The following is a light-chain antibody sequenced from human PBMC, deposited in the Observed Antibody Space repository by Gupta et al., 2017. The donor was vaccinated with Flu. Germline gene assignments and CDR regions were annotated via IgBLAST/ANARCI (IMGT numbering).Light chain of an antibody. J-gene: IGKJ4*02. CDR2: SAV. Sequence: AIQMTQSPSFLSASVGDRVTISCRASQGIRNEVGWYQHKPGKAPKILIYSAVRLQNGVPSRFSGRGSGTNFTLIISGLQPEDFASYYCRQNDNYPLTFGGGTKVEIK. V-gene: IGKV1-6*02. CDR1: QGIRNE. CDR3: RQNDNYPLT.